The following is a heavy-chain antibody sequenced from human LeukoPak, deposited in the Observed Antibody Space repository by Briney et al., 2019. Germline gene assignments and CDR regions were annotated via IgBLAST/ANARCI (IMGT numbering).Heavy chain of an antibody. Sequence: AGGSLRLSCEASGFTVSSFEINWVRQAPGKGLEWVSYISSSGGTMGYADSVKGRFTVSRDNGKKLVHLQLNSLRAEDTAVYFCARIPHPDYADAQWGQGTLVIVSS. V-gene: IGHV3-48*03. CDR1: GFTVSSFE. J-gene: IGHJ4*02. CDR3: ARIPHPDYADAQ. CDR2: ISSSGGTM. D-gene: IGHD4-17*01.